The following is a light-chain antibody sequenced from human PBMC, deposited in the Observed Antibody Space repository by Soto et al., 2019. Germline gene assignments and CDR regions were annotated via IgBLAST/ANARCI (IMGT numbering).Light chain of an antibody. Sequence: QAVVTQPPSVSGATGQRVTISCTGSNSNIGAGYDANWYQQLPGLVPKLLIYGSTRRPSGVPERFSGSKSDTSASLAITGLQAEDEAHYYCHSYDSSLTVVLFGGGTKVTVL. CDR3: HSYDSSLTVVL. J-gene: IGLJ2*01. V-gene: IGLV1-40*01. CDR1: NSNIGAGYD. CDR2: GST.